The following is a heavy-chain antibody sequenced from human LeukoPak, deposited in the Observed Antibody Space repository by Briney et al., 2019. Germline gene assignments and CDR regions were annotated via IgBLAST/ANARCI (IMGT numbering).Heavy chain of an antibody. Sequence: GGSLRLSCAASGFTVSSNYMSWVRQAPGKGLEWVSVIYSGGSTYYADSVKGRFTISRDNSKDTLYLQMNSLRAEDTAVYYCARDQYRRGAIDYWGQGTLVTVSS. V-gene: IGHV3-53*01. J-gene: IGHJ4*02. CDR2: IYSGGST. CDR3: ARDQYRRGAIDY. CDR1: GFTVSSNY. D-gene: IGHD5-12*01.